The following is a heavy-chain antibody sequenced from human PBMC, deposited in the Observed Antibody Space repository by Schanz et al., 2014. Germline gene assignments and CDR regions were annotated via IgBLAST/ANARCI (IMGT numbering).Heavy chain of an antibody. J-gene: IGHJ4*02. D-gene: IGHD2-15*01. Sequence: VKLVESGGGVVQPGRSLRLSCAAFGFNFRTYAMYWVRLAPGKGLEWVALISDDGTNKDYADSVDGRFTISRDNSKNTVDLQMNRLKPDDTAVYFCARRLSTVVSPLDYWGQGTLVAVSS. CDR2: ISDDGTNK. CDR3: ARRLSTVVSPLDY. V-gene: IGHV3-30-3*01. CDR1: GFNFRTYA.